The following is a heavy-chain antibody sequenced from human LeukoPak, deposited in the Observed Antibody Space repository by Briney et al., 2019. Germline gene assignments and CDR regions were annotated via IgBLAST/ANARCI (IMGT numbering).Heavy chain of an antibody. D-gene: IGHD6-13*01. J-gene: IGHJ3*02. CDR2: INNDGSSI. Sequence: PGGSLRLSCAASGFTFSGHWMYWVRQAPGKGLVWVSRINNDGSSITYADFVKGRFTISRDNAKNSLYLQMNSLRAEDTAVYYCARMVAAANDAFDIWGQGTMVTVSS. CDR3: ARMVAAANDAFDI. CDR1: GFTFSGHW. V-gene: IGHV3-74*03.